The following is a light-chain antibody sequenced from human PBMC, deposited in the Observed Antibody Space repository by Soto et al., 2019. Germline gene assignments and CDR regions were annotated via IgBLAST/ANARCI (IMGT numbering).Light chain of an antibody. V-gene: IGLV1-44*01. J-gene: IGLJ3*02. CDR3: AAWHDSLNGPV. CDR2: NNN. Sequence: QAVVTQPPSASGTPGQRVTISCPGSSSNIGGNPVNWYQQLPGTAPKLLIYNNNQRPSGVPDRFSGSKSGTSASLAISGLQSEDEADYYCAAWHDSLNGPVFGGGTKVTVL. CDR1: SSNIGGNP.